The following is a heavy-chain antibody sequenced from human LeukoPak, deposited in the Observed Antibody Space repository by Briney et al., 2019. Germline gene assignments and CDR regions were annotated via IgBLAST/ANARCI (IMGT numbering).Heavy chain of an antibody. D-gene: IGHD3-10*01. CDR1: GYTFTGYY. V-gene: IGHV1-2*02. J-gene: IGHJ4*02. CDR2: INPNSGGT. CDR3: ATTPFLMVRGVGFDY. Sequence: ASVKVSCKASGYTFTGYYMHWVRQAPGQGLEWMGWINPNSGGTNYAQKFQGRVTMTRDTSISTAYMELSRLRSDDTAVYYCATTPFLMVRGVGFDYWGQGTLVTVSS.